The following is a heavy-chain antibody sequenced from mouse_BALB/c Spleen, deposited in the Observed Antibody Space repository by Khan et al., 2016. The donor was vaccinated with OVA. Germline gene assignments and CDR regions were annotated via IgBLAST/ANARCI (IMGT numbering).Heavy chain of an antibody. V-gene: IGHV1-77*01. CDR1: GYTFTDYI. CDR3: GSGGYSAFAY. CDR2: IFPGSDTP. J-gene: IGHJ3*01. Sequence: QVQLQQSGPELVKPGASLKVSCKASGYTFTDYIIDWVKQSTRQGLEWIGDIFPGSDTPYYTENFKDRATLPADTSANTAYMQLSSLTSDDSAVYFCGSGGYSAFAYWGQGTLVTVSA. D-gene: IGHD2-14*01.